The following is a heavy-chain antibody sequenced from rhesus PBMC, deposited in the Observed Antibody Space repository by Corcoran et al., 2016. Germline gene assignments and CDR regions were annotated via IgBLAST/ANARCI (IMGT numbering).Heavy chain of an antibody. CDR1: GGSISGYY. J-gene: IGHJ4*01. D-gene: IGHD5-36*02. V-gene: IGHV4-73*01. Sequence: QVKLQQWGEGLVKPSETLSLTCAVYGGSISGYYWSWIRQPPGKGLEWIGNSDGNSASTNYHPSLKIRVTISKDTSKNQFSLKLSSVTAADTAVYYCASRLATVTLSYFDYWGQGVLVTVSS. CDR2: SDGNSAST. CDR3: ASRLATVTLSYFDY.